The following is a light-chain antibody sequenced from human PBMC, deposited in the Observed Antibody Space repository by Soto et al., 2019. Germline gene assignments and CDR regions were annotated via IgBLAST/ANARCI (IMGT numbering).Light chain of an antibody. J-gene: IGKJ1*01. Sequence: DIQRSQSQSSLSAAVGDSVDISGRPIQSITIYLNWYQQKPGEAPNLLIFGASTLQSGVPSRFSGSGSATDVTLTISSLQPEDVATYYGQPSYSTLWMVGQGTKVDIK. V-gene: IGKV1-39*01. CDR3: QPSYSTLWM. CDR2: GAS. CDR1: QSITIY.